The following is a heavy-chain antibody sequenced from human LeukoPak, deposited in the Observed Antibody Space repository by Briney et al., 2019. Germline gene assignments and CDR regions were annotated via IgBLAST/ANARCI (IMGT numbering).Heavy chain of an antibody. Sequence: SETLSLTCTVSGGSISSYSWSWIRQPPGKGLEWIGYFYYSGSTNYNPSLKSRVTISVDTSKNQFSLKLSSVTAADTAVYYCARDNYDSSGYYPFDYWGQGTLVTVSS. CDR1: GGSISSYS. J-gene: IGHJ4*02. CDR2: FYYSGST. D-gene: IGHD3-22*01. V-gene: IGHV4-59*01. CDR3: ARDNYDSSGYYPFDY.